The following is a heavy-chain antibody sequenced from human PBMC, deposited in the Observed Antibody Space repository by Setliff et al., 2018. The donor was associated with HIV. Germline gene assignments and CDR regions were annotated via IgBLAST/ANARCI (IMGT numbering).Heavy chain of an antibody. J-gene: IGHJ3*02. CDR1: GGTFGSYA. D-gene: IGHD3-10*01. CDR2: IIPIFETT. CDR3: ARGQGVHFWVNDAFDI. V-gene: IGHV1-69*06. Sequence: SVKVSCKASGGTFGSYAISWVRQAPGQGLEWLGGIIPIFETTNYAQKFQGRVTITADKSTSTIYMELSSLRSDDTAVYYCARGQGVHFWVNDAFDIRGQGTMVTV.